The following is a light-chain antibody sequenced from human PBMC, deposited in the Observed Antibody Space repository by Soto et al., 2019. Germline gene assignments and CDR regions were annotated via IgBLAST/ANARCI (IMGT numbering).Light chain of an antibody. Sequence: DIQMTQSPSSVSASVGDRVTITCRASQNIDKWIAWYQQKPGKAPKLLIYAASSLRGGVPSRFSGSGSGPDFTRTISSLQPEDFATYSCQHARSFPITFGQGTRLE. CDR1: QNIDKW. CDR2: AAS. V-gene: IGKV1-12*01. CDR3: QHARSFPIT. J-gene: IGKJ5*01.